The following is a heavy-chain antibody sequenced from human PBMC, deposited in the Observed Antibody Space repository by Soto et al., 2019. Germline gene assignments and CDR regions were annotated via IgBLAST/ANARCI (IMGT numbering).Heavy chain of an antibody. CDR2: ISAYNGNA. CDR1: GYTFTSYG. V-gene: IGHV1-18*01. J-gene: IGHJ5*02. Sequence: ASVKVSCKASGYTFTSYGVSWVRQAPGQGLEWMGWISAYNGNANYAQKLQGRVTMTTDTSTSTAYMELRSLRSDDTAVYYGARDYGSSWSNWFDHWGQGSLVTVSS. CDR3: ARDYGSSWSNWFDH. D-gene: IGHD6-13*01.